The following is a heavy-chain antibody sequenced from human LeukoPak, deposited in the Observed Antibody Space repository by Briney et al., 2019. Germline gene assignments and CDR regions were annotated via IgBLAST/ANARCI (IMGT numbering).Heavy chain of an antibody. CDR1: GYTFTSYY. CDR3: ARDGVIVGATHAFDI. D-gene: IGHD1-26*01. J-gene: IGHJ3*02. Sequence: ASVKVSCKASGYTFTSYYMHWVRQAPGQGLEWMGWISAYNGNTNYAQKLQGRVTMTTDTSTSTAYMELRSLRSDDTAVYYCARDGVIVGATHAFDIWGQGTMVTVSS. V-gene: IGHV1-18*04. CDR2: ISAYNGNT.